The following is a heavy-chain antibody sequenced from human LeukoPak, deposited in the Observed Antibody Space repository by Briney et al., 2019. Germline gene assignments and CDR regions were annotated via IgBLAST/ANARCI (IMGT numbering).Heavy chain of an antibody. D-gene: IGHD1-1*01. CDR1: GDSLSSYY. V-gene: IGHV4-59*01. CDR2: IHYSGST. CDR3: ASGFRGQLGYFDY. J-gene: IGHJ4*02. Sequence: SETLSLTCTVSGDSLSSYYLSWIRQPPGKGLEWIGYIHYSGSTNYNPSLKSRVTISVDTSKNQFSLRLSSVTAADTALYCCASGFRGQLGYFDYWGQGTLVTVSS.